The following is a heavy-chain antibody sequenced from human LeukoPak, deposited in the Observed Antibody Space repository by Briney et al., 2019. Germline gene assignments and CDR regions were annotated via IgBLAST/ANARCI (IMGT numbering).Heavy chain of an antibody. CDR3: ARALITMVRGPLDYYYYMDV. D-gene: IGHD3-10*01. J-gene: IGHJ6*03. CDR2: INHSGST. V-gene: IGHV4-34*01. Sequence: SETLSLTCAVYGGSFSGYYWSWIRQPPGKGLEWIGEINHSGSTNYNPSLKSRVTISVDTSKNQFSLKLSSVTAADTAVYYCARALITMVRGPLDYYYYMDVWGKGTTVTVSS. CDR1: GGSFSGYY.